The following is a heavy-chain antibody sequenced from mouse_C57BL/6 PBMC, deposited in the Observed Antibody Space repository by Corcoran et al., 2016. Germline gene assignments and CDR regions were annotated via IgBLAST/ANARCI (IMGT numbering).Heavy chain of an antibody. D-gene: IGHD2-5*01. Sequence: QVQLQQSGPELVKPGASVKISCKASGYSFTSYYIHWVKQRPGQGLGWIGWIYPGSGNTKYNEKFKGKATLTADTSSSTAYMQLSSLTSEDSAVYYCAREAYYSNPWFAYWGQGTLVTVSA. CDR2: IYPGSGNT. CDR3: AREAYYSNPWFAY. V-gene: IGHV1-66*01. CDR1: GYSFTSYY. J-gene: IGHJ3*01.